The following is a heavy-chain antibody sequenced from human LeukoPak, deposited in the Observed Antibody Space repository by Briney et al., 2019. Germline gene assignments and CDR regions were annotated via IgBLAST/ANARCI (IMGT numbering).Heavy chain of an antibody. CDR1: GGSISSYY. V-gene: IGHV4-59*01. CDR3: ARANWSGYYRHFDY. CDR2: IYYSGST. Sequence: ASETLSLTCTVSGGSISSYYWSWIRQPPGKGLEWIGYIYYSGSTNYNPSLKSRVTISVDTSKNQFSLNLSSVTAADTAVYYCARANWSGYYRHFDYWGQGTLVTVSS. J-gene: IGHJ4*02. D-gene: IGHD3-3*01.